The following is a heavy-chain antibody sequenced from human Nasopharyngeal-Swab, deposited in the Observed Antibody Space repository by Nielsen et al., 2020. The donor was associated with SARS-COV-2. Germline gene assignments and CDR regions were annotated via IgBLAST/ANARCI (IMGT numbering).Heavy chain of an antibody. D-gene: IGHD3-10*01. Sequence: SETLSFTCTVSGGSINNYYWSWIRQPPGKGLEWIGYIYYSGSTNFNPSLKSRVTISVDTSKNQFSLKLHSVTAADTAVYYCARDNPGYGSFGLDYWGQGTLVTVSS. CDR3: ARDNPGYGSFGLDY. V-gene: IGHV4-59*01. CDR1: GGSINNYY. J-gene: IGHJ4*02. CDR2: IYYSGST.